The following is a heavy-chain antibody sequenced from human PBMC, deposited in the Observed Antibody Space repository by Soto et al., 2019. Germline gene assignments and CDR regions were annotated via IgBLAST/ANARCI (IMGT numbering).Heavy chain of an antibody. D-gene: IGHD5-12*01. V-gene: IGHV3-30*18. CDR1: GFTFSSYG. Sequence: QVQLVESGGGVVQPGRSLRLSCAASGFTFSSYGMHWVRQAPGKGLEWVALISYEGSVKYYADSVKGRFTISGDDSKNLLSLQLNSLRAEDAALYYCAKDTLAHTGYDLAADYWGQGALVTVSS. CDR2: ISYEGSVK. CDR3: AKDTLAHTGYDLAADY. J-gene: IGHJ4*02.